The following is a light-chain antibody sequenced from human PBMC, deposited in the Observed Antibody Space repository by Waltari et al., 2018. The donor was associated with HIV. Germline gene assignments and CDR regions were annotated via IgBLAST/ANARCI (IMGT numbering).Light chain of an antibody. CDR3: LLYGDSPRWT. V-gene: IGKV3-20*01. Sequence: SVVTQSPGTLSLSPGDKVTLSCRTSQTVSTNFLGWYQSKSGQPPKLLFYGSSSRASGIPDRFSATGSDTGSGSDFSLTIHRLEPDDFAIYFCLLYGDSPRWTFGHGTRL. J-gene: IGKJ1*01. CDR1: QTVSTNF. CDR2: GSS.